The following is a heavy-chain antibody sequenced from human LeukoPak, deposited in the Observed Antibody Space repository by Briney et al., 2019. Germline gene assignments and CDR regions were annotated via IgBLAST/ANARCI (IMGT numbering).Heavy chain of an antibody. D-gene: IGHD5-12*01. CDR3: AREVRRLIVATIGYYYYGMDV. Sequence: GASVKVSCKASGYTFTSYAISWVRQAPGQGLEWMGRIIPILGIANYAQKFQGRVTITADKSTSTAYMELSSLRSEDTAVYYCAREVRRLIVATIGYYYYGMDVWGQGTTVTVSS. J-gene: IGHJ6*02. CDR2: IIPILGIA. V-gene: IGHV1-69*04. CDR1: GYTFTSYA.